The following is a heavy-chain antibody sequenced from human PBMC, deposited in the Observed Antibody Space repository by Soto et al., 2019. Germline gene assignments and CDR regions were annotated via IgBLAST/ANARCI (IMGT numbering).Heavy chain of an antibody. J-gene: IGHJ5*02. CDR3: ARDMYSSDYFVKWFEP. Sequence: QVRLVESGGGVVQPGRSLRLSCTASGFSFSSYAMYWFRQPPGKGLEWVAVISKDGMKKNYADSVKGRVTVSRDNANYSLDLQLNSLRGEDTAMYYCARDMYSSDYFVKWFEPGGQGTLVTVSS. CDR2: ISKDGMKK. V-gene: IGHV3-30*04. CDR1: GFSFSSYA. D-gene: IGHD6-19*01.